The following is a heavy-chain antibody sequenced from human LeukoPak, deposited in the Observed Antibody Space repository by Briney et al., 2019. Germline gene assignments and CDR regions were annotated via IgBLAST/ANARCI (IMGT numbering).Heavy chain of an antibody. CDR3: ARSGINFGSSGQKLDY. CDR1: GFTFSSYA. J-gene: IGHJ4*02. V-gene: IGHV3-30*04. CDR2: ISYDGSNK. Sequence: PGGSLRLSCAASGFTFSSYAMHWVRQAPGKGLQWVAAISYDGSNKHYADSVKGRFTISRDNSKNTLYMQMNSLRAEDTAVYYCARSGINFGSSGQKLDYWGQGTLVTVSS. D-gene: IGHD3-22*01.